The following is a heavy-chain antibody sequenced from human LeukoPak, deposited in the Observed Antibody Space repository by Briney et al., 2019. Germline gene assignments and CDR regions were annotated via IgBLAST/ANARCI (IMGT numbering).Heavy chain of an antibody. Sequence: WASVKVSCKASGYTCTSYYMHWVRQAPGQGLEWMGIINPSGGSTSYAQKFQGRVTMTRDTSTSTVYMELSSLRSEDTAVYYCAREIQLGYYYMDVWGKGTTVTVSS. CDR1: GYTCTSYY. CDR3: AREIQLGYYYMDV. J-gene: IGHJ6*03. D-gene: IGHD5-18*01. V-gene: IGHV1-46*03. CDR2: INPSGGST.